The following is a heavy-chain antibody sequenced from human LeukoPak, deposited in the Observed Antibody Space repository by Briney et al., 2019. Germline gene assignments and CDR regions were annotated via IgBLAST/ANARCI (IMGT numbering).Heavy chain of an antibody. CDR1: GFTFDDYA. Sequence: GGSLRLSCAASGFTFDDYAMHWVRQAPGKGLEWVSGISWNSGSIGYADSVKGRFTISRDNAKNSLYLQMNSLRAEDTALYYCAGDVLPRYCSGGSCYKWGVAFDIWGQGIMVTVSS. CDR3: AGDVLPRYCSGGSCYKWGVAFDI. D-gene: IGHD2-15*01. CDR2: ISWNSGSI. V-gene: IGHV3-9*01. J-gene: IGHJ3*02.